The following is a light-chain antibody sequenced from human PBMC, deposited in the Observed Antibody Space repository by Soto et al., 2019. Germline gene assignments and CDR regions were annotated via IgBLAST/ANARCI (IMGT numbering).Light chain of an antibody. CDR1: HDINNF. CDR3: QQYNNLPLT. Sequence: DIQMTQSPSSLSASVGDRVTITCQASHDINNFLNWYQQKPGKAPHLLIYDVSKLEVGVPSRFRGSGSGTDFTFTISSLQPEDIAIYYCQQYNNLPLTFGGGTRVELK. J-gene: IGKJ4*01. CDR2: DVS. V-gene: IGKV1-33*01.